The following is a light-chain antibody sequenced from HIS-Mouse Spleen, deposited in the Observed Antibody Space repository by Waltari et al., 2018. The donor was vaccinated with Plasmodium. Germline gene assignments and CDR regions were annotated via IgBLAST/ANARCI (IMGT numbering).Light chain of an antibody. CDR2: DNN. CDR1: SSNIGNNY. CDR3: GTWDSSLSAGVV. V-gene: IGLV1-51*01. J-gene: IGLJ2*01. Sequence: QSVLTQPPSVSAAPGQKVTISCSGSSSNIGNNYVSWYQQLPGTAPKLLIYDNNKQPSGIPDRFSGSKSGTSATLGITGRQTGDEADYYCGTWDSSLSAGVVFGGGTKLTVL.